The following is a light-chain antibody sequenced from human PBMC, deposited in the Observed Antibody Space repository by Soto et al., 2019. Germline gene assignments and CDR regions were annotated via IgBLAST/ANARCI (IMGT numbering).Light chain of an antibody. CDR1: SSDVGGYKY. CDR2: EVN. Sequence: QSALTQPPSASGSPGQSVTISCTGTSSDVGGYKYVSWYQQPPGKAHKLMIFEVNKRPSGVPDRFSGSKSGNTASLTVSGLQAEDEADYYCSSYAGINNLGVFGTGTKRTVL. CDR3: SSYAGINNLGV. V-gene: IGLV2-8*01. J-gene: IGLJ1*01.